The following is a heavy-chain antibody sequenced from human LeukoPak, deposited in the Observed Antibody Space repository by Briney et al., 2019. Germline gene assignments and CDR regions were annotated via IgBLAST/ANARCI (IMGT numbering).Heavy chain of an antibody. CDR1: GFTFSSYW. D-gene: IGHD2-2*02. Sequence: PGGSLRLSCAASGFTFSSYWMSWVRQAPGKGLEWVANIKQDGNEKYCVDSVKGRFTISRDNAKNSLYLQMNSLRAEDTAVYYCATDGGYISSTSCYRGDYFDYWGQGTLVTVSS. J-gene: IGHJ4*02. CDR3: ATDGGYISSTSCYRGDYFDY. V-gene: IGHV3-7*01. CDR2: IKQDGNEK.